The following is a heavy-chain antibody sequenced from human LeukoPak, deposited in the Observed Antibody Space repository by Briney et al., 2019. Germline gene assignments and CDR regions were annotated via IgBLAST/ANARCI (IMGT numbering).Heavy chain of an antibody. CDR1: GYSVSSGYY. CDR2: MYHSGDT. V-gene: IGHV4-38-2*02. D-gene: IGHD3-10*01. CDR3: ARAPFRWFGEGSDWATKGWFDP. J-gene: IGHJ5*02. Sequence: SETLSLTCTVSGYSVSSGYYWGWIRQPPGKGLEWIGSMYHSGDTYYNPSLKSRVTISVDTSKNQLSLKLSSVTAADTAVYYCARAPFRWFGEGSDWATKGWFDPWGQGTLVTVSS.